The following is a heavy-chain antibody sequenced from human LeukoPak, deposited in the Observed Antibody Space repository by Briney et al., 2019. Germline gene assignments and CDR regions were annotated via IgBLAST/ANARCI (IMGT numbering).Heavy chain of an antibody. CDR1: GGSISRSFYY. V-gene: IGHV4-39*01. J-gene: IGHJ3*02. CDR3: ARRPPALGAFDI. CDR2: IYYSDSGKM. Sequence: PSETPSLTCTVSGGSISRSFYYWGWIRQSPGKGLEWIGSIYYSDSGKMYYNPSLKSRVTMSADTSKNQFSLRVNSVTAADTAVYYCARRPPALGAFDIWGQGTMVSVSS.